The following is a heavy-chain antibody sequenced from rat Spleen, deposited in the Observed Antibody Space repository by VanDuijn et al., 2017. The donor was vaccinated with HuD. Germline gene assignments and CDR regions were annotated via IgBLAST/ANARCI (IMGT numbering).Heavy chain of an antibody. CDR1: GYSITSNY. Sequence: EVQLQESGPGLVKPSQSLSLTCSVTGYSITSNYWGWIRKFPGNKMEWIGHINYSGSTSYNPSLKSRISISRDTSKNQFFLQLNSVTTEDTAAYYCTRTMYTTDYYYVPFAYWGQGTLVTVSS. D-gene: IGHD1-6*01. CDR3: TRTMYTTDYYYVPFAY. J-gene: IGHJ3*01. CDR2: INYSGST. V-gene: IGHV3-1*01.